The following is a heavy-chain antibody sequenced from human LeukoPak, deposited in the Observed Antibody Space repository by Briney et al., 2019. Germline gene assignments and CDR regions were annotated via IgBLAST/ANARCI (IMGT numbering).Heavy chain of an antibody. J-gene: IGHJ4*02. D-gene: IGHD3-9*01. CDR1: GGSFSGYY. Sequence: SETLSLTCAVYGGSFSGYYWGWIRQPPGKGLEWIGSIYYSGSTYYNPSLKSRVTISVDTSKNQFSLKLSSVTAADTAVYYCARGKRILRYFDWFQGPRTLDYWGQGTLVTVSS. CDR3: ARGKRILRYFDWFQGPRTLDY. V-gene: IGHV4-34*01. CDR2: IYYSGST.